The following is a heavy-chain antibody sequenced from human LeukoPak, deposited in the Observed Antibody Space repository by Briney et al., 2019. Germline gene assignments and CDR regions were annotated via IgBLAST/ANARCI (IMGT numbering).Heavy chain of an antibody. CDR2: INPNSGGT. J-gene: IGHJ6*02. D-gene: IGHD3-10*01. V-gene: IGHV1-2*02. CDR3: AREVRTMVRGVTVYYYGMDV. CDR1: GYTFTRYY. Sequence: GASVKVSFKASGYTFTRYYMHWVRQPPGQGLEWMGWINPNSGGTNYAQKFQGRVTMTRDTSISTAYMELSRLRSDDTAVYYCAREVRTMVRGVTVYYYGMDVWGQGTTVTVSS.